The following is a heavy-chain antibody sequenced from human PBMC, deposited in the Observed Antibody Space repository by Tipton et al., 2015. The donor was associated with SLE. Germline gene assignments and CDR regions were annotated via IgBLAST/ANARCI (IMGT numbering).Heavy chain of an antibody. D-gene: IGHD6-13*01. J-gene: IGHJ5*02. CDR2: ISYDGINK. V-gene: IGHV3-30-3*01. CDR1: GFTFSSYA. Sequence: RSLRLSCAASGFTFSSYAMHWVRQAPGKGLEWVAVISYDGINKYYADSVKGRFTISRDNSKNTLYLQINSLRTEDTAVYYCAGGVGIAAEGNRFDPWGQGTLVTVSS. CDR3: AGGVGIAAEGNRFDP.